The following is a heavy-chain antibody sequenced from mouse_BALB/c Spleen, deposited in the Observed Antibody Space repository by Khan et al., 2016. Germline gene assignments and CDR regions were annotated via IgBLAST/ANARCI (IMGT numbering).Heavy chain of an antibody. CDR3: IRRDYYGHQFAY. Sequence: VQLQQPGAELVKPGASVKLSCAASGFNIKDNYMNWVKQRPEQGLEWIGRIDPVNGETEYDSKFQGKAAITADTSSNTAYLQLSSLTSEDTAVYYCIRRDYYGHQFAYWGQGTLVTVSA. CDR2: IDPVNGET. J-gene: IGHJ3*01. CDR1: GFNIKDNY. V-gene: IGHV14-3*02. D-gene: IGHD2-1*01.